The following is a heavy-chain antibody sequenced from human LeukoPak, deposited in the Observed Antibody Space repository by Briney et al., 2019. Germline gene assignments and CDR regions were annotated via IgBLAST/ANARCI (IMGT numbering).Heavy chain of an antibody. CDR2: ISDSGGST. D-gene: IGHD3-10*01. CDR3: AKRGVVIRVFLVGFHKEAYYFDS. J-gene: IGHJ4*02. V-gene: IGHV3-23*01. Sequence: GGSLRLSCAVSGITLSNYGMSWVRQAPGKGLEWVAGISDSGGSTKYADSVKGRFTISRDNPKNTLSLQMSSLRAEDTAVYFCAKRGVVIRVFLVGFHKEAYYFDSWGQGALVAVSS. CDR1: GITLSNYG.